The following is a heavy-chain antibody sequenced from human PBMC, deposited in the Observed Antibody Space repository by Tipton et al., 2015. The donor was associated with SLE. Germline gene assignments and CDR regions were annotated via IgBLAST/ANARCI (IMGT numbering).Heavy chain of an antibody. CDR2: INPSGGST. J-gene: IGHJ6*02. CDR1: GYTFTRYY. Sequence: QSGPEVKKPGASVKVLCTSSGYTFTRYYMYWVRQAPGQGLEWMGMINPSGGSTTYAQKFKGRVTMTRDTSTSTVYMEVSSLRSEDTAVYYCARGSTPPYYYAMDVWGQGTTVTVSS. V-gene: IGHV1-46*03. CDR3: ARGSTPPYYYAMDV.